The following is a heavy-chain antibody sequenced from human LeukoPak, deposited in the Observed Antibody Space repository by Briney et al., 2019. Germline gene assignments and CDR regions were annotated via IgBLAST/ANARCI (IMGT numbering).Heavy chain of an antibody. CDR3: ARAQRGYDFWSMDV. CDR1: GFTVSSNY. Sequence: HPGGSLRLSCAASGFTVSSNYMSWVRQAPGKGLEWVSVIYSGGSTYYADSVKGRFTISRDNSKNTLYLQMNSLRAEDTAVYYCARAQRGYDFWSMDVWGKGTTVTVSS. J-gene: IGHJ6*03. D-gene: IGHD3-3*01. CDR2: IYSGGST. V-gene: IGHV3-53*01.